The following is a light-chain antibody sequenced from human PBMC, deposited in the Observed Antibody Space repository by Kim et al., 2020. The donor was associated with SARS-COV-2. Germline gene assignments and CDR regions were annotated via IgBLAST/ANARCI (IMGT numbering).Light chain of an antibody. CDR1: ALPKNF. J-gene: IGLJ2*01. CDR3: YSTVSSSNAV. V-gene: IGLV3-10*01. Sequence: SYELTQPPSVSVSPGQTARITCSGDALPKNFAYWYQQKSGQAPVLVIYEDTKRPSGIPKRFSGSSSGTMATLTVSGAQVEDEADYYCYSTVSSSNAVFGGGTKLTVL. CDR2: EDT.